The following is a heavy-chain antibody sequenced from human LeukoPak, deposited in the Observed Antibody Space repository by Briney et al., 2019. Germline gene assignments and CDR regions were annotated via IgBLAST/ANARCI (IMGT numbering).Heavy chain of an antibody. CDR3: ARVQRWKDAFDI. CDR1: GYTFTGYY. V-gene: IGHV1-2*02. CDR2: INPNSGGT. J-gene: IGHJ3*02. D-gene: IGHD1-1*01. Sequence: ASVKVSCKASGYTFTGYYMHWVRQAPGQGLEWMGWINPNSGGTNYAQKFQGRVTMTRDTPISTAYMKLSRLRSDDTAVYYCARVQRWKDAFDIWGQGTMVTVSS.